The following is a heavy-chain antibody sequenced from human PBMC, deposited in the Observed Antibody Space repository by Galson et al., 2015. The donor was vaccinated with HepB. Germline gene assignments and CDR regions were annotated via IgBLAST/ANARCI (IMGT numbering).Heavy chain of an antibody. Sequence: SLRLSCAASGFTFSSYGMHWVRQAPGKGLEWVAVISYDGSNKYYADSVKGRFTISRDNSKNTLYLQMNSLRAEDTAVYYCAKVLSAGYCSSTSCYAGRAFDIWGQGTMVTVSS. CDR2: ISYDGSNK. CDR1: GFTFSSYG. J-gene: IGHJ3*02. V-gene: IGHV3-30*18. CDR3: AKVLSAGYCSSTSCYAGRAFDI. D-gene: IGHD2-2*03.